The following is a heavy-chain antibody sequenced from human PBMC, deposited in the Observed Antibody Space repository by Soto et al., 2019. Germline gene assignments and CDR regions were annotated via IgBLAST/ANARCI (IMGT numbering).Heavy chain of an antibody. CDR2: INHSGST. Sequence: SETLSLTCAVYGGSFSGYYWSWIRQPPGKGLEWIGEINHSGSTNYNPSLKSRVTISVDTSKNQFSLKLSSVTAADTAVYYCARARYGGNSGGFDYWGQGTLVTVSS. J-gene: IGHJ4*02. CDR3: ARARYGGNSGGFDY. D-gene: IGHD2-21*02. CDR1: GGSFSGYY. V-gene: IGHV4-34*01.